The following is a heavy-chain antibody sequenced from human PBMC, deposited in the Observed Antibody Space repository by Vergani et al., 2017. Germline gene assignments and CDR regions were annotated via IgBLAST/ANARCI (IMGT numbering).Heavy chain of an antibody. V-gene: IGHV4-61*05. J-gene: IGHJ5*02. CDR1: GGSISSSSYY. CDR2: IYTSGST. Sequence: QLQLQESGPGLVKPSETLSLTCTVSGGSISSSSYYWGWIRQPPGKGLEWIGRIYTSGSTNYNPSLKSRVTISVDTSKNQFSLKLSSVTAADTAVYYCARGKSGSGSYYPDADNWFDPWGQGTLVTVSS. D-gene: IGHD3-10*01. CDR3: ARGKSGSGSYYPDADNWFDP.